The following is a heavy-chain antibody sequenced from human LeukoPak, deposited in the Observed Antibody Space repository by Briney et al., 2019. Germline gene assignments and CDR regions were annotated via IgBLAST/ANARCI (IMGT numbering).Heavy chain of an antibody. J-gene: IGHJ5*02. V-gene: IGHV1-2*06. Sequence: ASVKVSCKASGYTFTGYYMHWVRQAPGRGLEWMGRINPNGGGTNYAQKFQGRVTMTRDTSISTAYMELSRLRSDDTAVYYCARMRGGDPQYYYDSSGYGPWGQGTLVTVSS. CDR2: INPNGGGT. CDR3: ARMRGGDPQYYYDSSGYGP. CDR1: GYTFTGYY. D-gene: IGHD3-22*01.